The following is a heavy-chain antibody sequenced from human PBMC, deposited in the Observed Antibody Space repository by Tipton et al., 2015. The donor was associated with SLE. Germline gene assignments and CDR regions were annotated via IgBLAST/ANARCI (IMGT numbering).Heavy chain of an antibody. CDR2: INAGNGNT. CDR1: GYTFTGYY. V-gene: IGHV1-3*01. D-gene: IGHD3-10*01. CDR3: ARARGGAFDI. J-gene: IGHJ3*02. Sequence: QLVQSGPEVKKPGASVKVSCKASGYTFTGYYMHWVRQAPGQGLEWMGWINAGNGNTKYSQKFQGRVTITRDTSASTAYMELSSLRSEDTAVYYCARARGGAFDIWGQGTMVTVSS.